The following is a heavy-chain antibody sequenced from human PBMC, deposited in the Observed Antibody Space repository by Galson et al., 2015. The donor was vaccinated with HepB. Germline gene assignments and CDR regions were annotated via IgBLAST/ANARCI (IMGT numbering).Heavy chain of an antibody. V-gene: IGHV3-23*01. J-gene: IGHJ4*02. CDR2: VSNDGGTT. CDR1: GFIFSHYA. CDR3: VSGNLFDY. Sequence: SLRLSCAASGFIFSHYAMSWVRQAPGKGLEWVSTVSNDGGTTYYTDSVKGRFTISRDNSKNTLSLQMNSLRAEDTAVYYCVSGNLFDYWGQGTLVTVSS.